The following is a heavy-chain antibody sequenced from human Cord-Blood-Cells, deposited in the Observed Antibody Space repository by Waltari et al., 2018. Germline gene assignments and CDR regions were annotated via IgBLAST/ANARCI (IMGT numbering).Heavy chain of an antibody. D-gene: IGHD5-18*01. CDR1: GGSISRRRYY. CDR2: IYYSGST. V-gene: IGHV4-39*01. CDR3: ARSRGYSYGDAFDI. Sequence: LQLQESGPGLVKPWETLSLTCTVSGGSISRRRYYWGWLRQPTGKGLEWMGSIYYSGSTYSNPSLKSLVTISVDTSKNQFPLKLSSVAAADTAVYYGARSRGYSYGDAFDIWGQGTMVTVSS. J-gene: IGHJ3*02.